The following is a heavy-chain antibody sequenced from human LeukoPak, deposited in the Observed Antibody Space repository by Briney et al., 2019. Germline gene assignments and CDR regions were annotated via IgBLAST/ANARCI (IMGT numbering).Heavy chain of an antibody. D-gene: IGHD6-19*01. Sequence: SETLSLTCTVSGGSINSNSYYWGWIRQPPGKGLEWIGSISYSGTTYYSPSLKSRVTISVDTSKNQFSLRLSSVTAADTAVYYCARDSRSGWGNWFDPWGQGTLVTVSS. CDR2: ISYSGTT. CDR3: ARDSRSGWGNWFDP. V-gene: IGHV4-39*07. CDR1: GGSINSNSYY. J-gene: IGHJ5*02.